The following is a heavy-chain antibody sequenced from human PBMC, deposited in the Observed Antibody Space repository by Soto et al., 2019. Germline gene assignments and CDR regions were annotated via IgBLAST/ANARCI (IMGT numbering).Heavy chain of an antibody. V-gene: IGHV3-21*01. CDR1: GFTFSSYS. J-gene: IGHJ4*02. Sequence: EVQLVESGGGLVKPGGSLRLSCAASGFTFSSYSMNWVRQAPGKGLEWVSSISSSSSYIYYADSVKGRFTISRDNAKNSPYLQMNSLRAEDTAVYYCARDKDTAMVQFDYWGQGTLVTVSS. CDR3: ARDKDTAMVQFDY. D-gene: IGHD5-18*01. CDR2: ISSSSSYI.